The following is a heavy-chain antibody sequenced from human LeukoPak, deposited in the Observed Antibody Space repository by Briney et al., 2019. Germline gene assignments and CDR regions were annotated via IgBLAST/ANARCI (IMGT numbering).Heavy chain of an antibody. D-gene: IGHD6-19*01. V-gene: IGHV3-23*01. CDR1: GFTFSTYA. CDR3: AKSMSVAGTRGNFDY. Sequence: PGGSLRLSCAASGFTFSTYAMSWVRQAPGKGLEWVSAISGSGGSTYYADSVKGRFTISRDNSKNTLYLQMNSLRAEDTAVYYCAKSMSVAGTRGNFDYWGQGTLVTVSS. CDR2: ISGSGGST. J-gene: IGHJ4*02.